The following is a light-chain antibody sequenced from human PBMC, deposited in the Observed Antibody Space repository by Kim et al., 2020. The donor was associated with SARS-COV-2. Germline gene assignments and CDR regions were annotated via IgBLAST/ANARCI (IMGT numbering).Light chain of an antibody. J-gene: IGLJ2*01. V-gene: IGLV3-1*01. CDR3: QAWDSSTVV. CDR2: QDS. Sequence: SYELTQPPSVSVSPGQTASITCSGDKLGDKYACWYQQKPGQSPVLVIYQDSKRPSGLPERFSGSNSGNTATLTISGTQAMEEADYYCQAWDSSTVVFGGGTQLTVL. CDR1: KLGDKY.